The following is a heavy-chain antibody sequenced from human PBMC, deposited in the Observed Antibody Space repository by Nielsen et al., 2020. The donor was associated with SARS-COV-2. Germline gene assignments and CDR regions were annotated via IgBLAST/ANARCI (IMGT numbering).Heavy chain of an antibody. Sequence: WIRQPPGKGLEWVSSISSTGNYIYYADSVKGRFTTSRDNAKNSLFLQMNSLRAEDTAVYYCARDPGYCSGGSCYGSRYYFDYWGQGTLVTVSS. V-gene: IGHV3-21*01. CDR2: ISSTGNYI. CDR3: ARDPGYCSGGSCYGSRYYFDY. J-gene: IGHJ4*02. D-gene: IGHD2-15*01.